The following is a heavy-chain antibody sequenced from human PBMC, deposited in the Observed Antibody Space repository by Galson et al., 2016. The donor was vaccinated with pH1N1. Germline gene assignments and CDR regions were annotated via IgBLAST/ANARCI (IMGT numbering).Heavy chain of an antibody. D-gene: IGHD6-19*01. CDR2: IKEDGSET. J-gene: IGHJ4*02. CDR3: ARASGWLDY. CDR1: GFTFGNYW. V-gene: IGHV3-7*03. Sequence: SLRLSCAASGFTFGNYWMHWVRQVPGKGLEWVANIKEDGSETYYVDSVRGRFTISRDTSKNTVSLQMNSLRADDTALYYCARASGWLDYWGQGTLVTVSS.